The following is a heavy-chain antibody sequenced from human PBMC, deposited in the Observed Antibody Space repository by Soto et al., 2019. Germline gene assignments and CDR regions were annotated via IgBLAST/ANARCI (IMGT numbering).Heavy chain of an antibody. CDR3: ARMSYFYDKWYFDL. Sequence: SETLSLTCTVSGASINNNDYYWSWIRPTPGKGLEWIGYVYYSGTTDYIPSLKSRLSMSIDKSQNQFTLKLNSVTAADTATYYSARMSYFYDKWYFDLWGRGTLVTVS. CDR2: VYYSGTT. D-gene: IGHD3-22*01. CDR1: GASINNNDYY. V-gene: IGHV4-30-4*01. J-gene: IGHJ2*01.